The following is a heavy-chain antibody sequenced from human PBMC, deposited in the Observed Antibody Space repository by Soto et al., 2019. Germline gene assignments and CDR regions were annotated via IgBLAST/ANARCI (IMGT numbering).Heavy chain of an antibody. Sequence: SETLSLTCAVYGGSFSGYYWSWIRQPPGKGLEWIGEINHSGSTNYNPSLKSRVTISVDTSKNQFSLKLSSVTAADTAVYYCARGLSYIVVVDYYYYMDVWGKGTTVTVSS. D-gene: IGHD2-2*01. CDR3: ARGLSYIVVVDYYYYMDV. V-gene: IGHV4-34*01. J-gene: IGHJ6*03. CDR1: GGSFSGYY. CDR2: INHSGST.